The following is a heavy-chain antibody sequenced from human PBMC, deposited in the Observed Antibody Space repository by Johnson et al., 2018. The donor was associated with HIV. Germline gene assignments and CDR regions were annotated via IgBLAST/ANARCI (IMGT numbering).Heavy chain of an antibody. V-gene: IGHV3-23*04. Sequence: VQLVESGGGLVKPGGSLRLSCAASGFTFSDYYMSWIRQAPGKGLEWVSAISGSGGSTYYADSVKGRFTISRDNSKNTLYLQMNSLRAEDTAVYYCAKDCSICGGGWGSDAFDIWGQGTMVTVSS. J-gene: IGHJ3*02. D-gene: IGHD3-3*01. CDR2: ISGSGGST. CDR3: AKDCSICGGGWGSDAFDI. CDR1: GFTFSDYY.